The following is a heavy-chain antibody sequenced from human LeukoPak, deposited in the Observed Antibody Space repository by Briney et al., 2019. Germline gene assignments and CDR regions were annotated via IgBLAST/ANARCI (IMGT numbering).Heavy chain of an antibody. V-gene: IGHV4-61*08. CDR2: S. CDR3: ARVLGLYQEGMDV. Sequence: SETLSLTCTVSGGSMTSGDYYWGWIRQSPGTGLQWIGTSYQGASLKSRVTISLDTSKNQFSLRLTSVTAADTAVYYCARVLGLYQEGMDVWGPGITVAVSS. J-gene: IGHJ6*02. CDR1: GGSMTSGDYY. D-gene: IGHD2-2*01.